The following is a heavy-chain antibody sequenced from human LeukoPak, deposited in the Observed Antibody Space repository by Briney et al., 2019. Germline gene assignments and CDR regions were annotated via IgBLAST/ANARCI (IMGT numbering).Heavy chain of an antibody. CDR3: ARESPVVTPLYYYYYYMDV. J-gene: IGHJ6*03. V-gene: IGHV3-23*01. CDR2: ISGSGGST. CDR1: GFTFSSYA. D-gene: IGHD4-23*01. Sequence: PGGSLRLSCAASGFTFSSYAMSWVRQAPGKGLEWVSAISGSGGSTYYADSVKGRFTISRDNSKNTLYLQMNSLRAEDTAVYYCARESPVVTPLYYYYYYMDVWGKGTTVTVSS.